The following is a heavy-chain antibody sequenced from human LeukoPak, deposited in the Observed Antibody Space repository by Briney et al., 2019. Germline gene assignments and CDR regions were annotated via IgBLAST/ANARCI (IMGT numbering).Heavy chain of an antibody. Sequence: HPGRSLRLSCAASGFTFSSYGMHWVRQAPGKGLEWVAVIWYDGSNKFYADSVKGRFTISRDNSKNTLYLQMNSLRAEDTAVYYCARDRAAADLDYWGQGTLVTVSS. J-gene: IGHJ4*02. CDR2: IWYDGSNK. V-gene: IGHV3-33*01. CDR1: GFTFSSYG. CDR3: ARDRAAADLDY. D-gene: IGHD6-13*01.